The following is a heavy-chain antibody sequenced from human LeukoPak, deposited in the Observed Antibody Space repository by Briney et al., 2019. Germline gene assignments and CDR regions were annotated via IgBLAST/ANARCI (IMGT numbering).Heavy chain of an antibody. V-gene: IGHV4-39*01. J-gene: IGHJ5*02. CDR2: IYYSGST. D-gene: IGHD6-19*01. CDR1: GGSISSSSYY. Sequence: SETLSLTCTVSGGSISSSSYYWGWIRQPPGKGLEWIGSIYYSGSTYYNPSLKSRVTISVDTSKNQFSLKLSSVTAADTAVYYCARHRATGYSSGWYLGRYGDWFDPWGQGTLVTVSS. CDR3: ARHRATGYSSGWYLGRYGDWFDP.